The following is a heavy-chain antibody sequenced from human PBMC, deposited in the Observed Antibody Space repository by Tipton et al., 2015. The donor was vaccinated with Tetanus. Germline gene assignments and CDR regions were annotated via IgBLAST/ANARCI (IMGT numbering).Heavy chain of an antibody. J-gene: IGHJ4*02. CDR3: ARAPYSSPGKFYFDS. CDR1: GVSIRNGGYS. CDR2: IYHSGGS. V-gene: IGHV4-30-2*01. D-gene: IGHD4-11*01. Sequence: TLSLTCAVSGVSIRNGGYSWSWIRQPPGKGLEWIGYIYHSGGSYYNPSLKSRVTMSVDLSNNQFSLSLTSVTAADTAVYYCARAPYSSPGKFYFDSWGQGILVTVSS.